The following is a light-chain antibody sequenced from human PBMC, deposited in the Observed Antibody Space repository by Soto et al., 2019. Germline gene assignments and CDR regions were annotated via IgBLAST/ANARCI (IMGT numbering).Light chain of an antibody. Sequence: EIVLTQSPGTLSLSPGERATLSCRASQIVASNYLAWYQQTPGQAPRFLMSGTSSRATGVPDRFTGSGSGTDFALTITRLEPDDVAVYYCQQYGSSPLTFGQGNKVAVK. CDR3: QQYGSSPLT. J-gene: IGKJ1*01. V-gene: IGKV3-20*01. CDR2: GTS. CDR1: QIVASNY.